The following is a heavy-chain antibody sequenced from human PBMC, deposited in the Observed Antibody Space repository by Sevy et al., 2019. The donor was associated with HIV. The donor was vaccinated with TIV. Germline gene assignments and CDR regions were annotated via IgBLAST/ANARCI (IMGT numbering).Heavy chain of an antibody. Sequence: GGSLRLSCVASGFTFRSFSMHWVRQAPGKGLEWVAAICYDGRTERYADSVQGRFTISRDNSKKTLYLQMNSLRDEDTAIYYCARDAARVIVPTAGFDSWGQGTLVTVSS. V-gene: IGHV3-33*01. CDR1: GFTFRSFS. J-gene: IGHJ5*01. CDR3: ARDAARVIVPTAGFDS. CDR2: ICYDGRTE. D-gene: IGHD1-1*01.